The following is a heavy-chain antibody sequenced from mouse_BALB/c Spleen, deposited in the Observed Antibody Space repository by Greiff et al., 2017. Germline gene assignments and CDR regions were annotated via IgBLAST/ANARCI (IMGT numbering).Heavy chain of an antibody. D-gene: IGHD3-2*01. J-gene: IGHJ4*01. CDR3: ARGGLDSSGYYAMDY. Sequence: VQLQQPGAELVKPGASVKLSCKASGYNFTSYWMHWVKQRPGQGLEWIGEIDPSDSYTNYNQKFKGKATLTVDKSSSAAYMQLSSLTSEDSAVYYCARGGLDSSGYYAMDYWGQGTSVTVSS. V-gene: IGHV1-69*02. CDR1: GYNFTSYW. CDR2: IDPSDSYT.